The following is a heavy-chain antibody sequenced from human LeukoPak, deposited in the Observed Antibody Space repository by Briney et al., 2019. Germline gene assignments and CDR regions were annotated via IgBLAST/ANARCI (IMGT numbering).Heavy chain of an antibody. D-gene: IGHD6-19*01. Sequence: GGSLRLSCAASGFTFSSYAMHWVRQAPGKGLEWVAVISYDGSNKYYADSVKGRFTISRDNAKNSLYLQMNSLRAEDTAVYYCARYASSGWYPEGSDYWGQGTLVTVSS. V-gene: IGHV3-30-3*01. CDR1: GFTFSSYA. J-gene: IGHJ4*02. CDR2: ISYDGSNK. CDR3: ARYASSGWYPEGSDY.